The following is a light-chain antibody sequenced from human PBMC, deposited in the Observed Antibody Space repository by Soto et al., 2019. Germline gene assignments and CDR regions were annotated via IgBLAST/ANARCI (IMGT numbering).Light chain of an antibody. CDR2: DVS. J-gene: IGLJ2*01. Sequence: QSALTQPASVSGSPGQSITISCTGTSSDVGGYNDVSWYQQHPGKAPKLMIYDVSNRPSGVSNRFSGSKSGNTASLTISGLLAEDEGDYYCSSYTSSSTLVVFGGGTKLTVL. CDR1: SSDVGGYND. CDR3: SSYTSSSTLVV. V-gene: IGLV2-14*01.